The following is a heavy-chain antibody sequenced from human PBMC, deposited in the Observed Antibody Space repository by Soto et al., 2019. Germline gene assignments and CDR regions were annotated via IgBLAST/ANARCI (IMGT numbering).Heavy chain of an antibody. D-gene: IGHD3-10*01. V-gene: IGHV3-53*01. CDR2: IYSGGST. CDR1: GFTVSSNY. Sequence: GGSLRLSCAASGFTVSSNYMSWVRQAPGKGLEWVSVIYSGGSTYYADSGKGRFTISRDNSKNTLYLQMNSLRAEDTAVYYCARDPVLLWFGEPLRGGMDVWGQGTTVTVSS. J-gene: IGHJ6*02. CDR3: ARDPVLLWFGEPLRGGMDV.